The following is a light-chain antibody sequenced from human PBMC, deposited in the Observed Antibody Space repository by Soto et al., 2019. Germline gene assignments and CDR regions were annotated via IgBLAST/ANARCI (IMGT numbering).Light chain of an antibody. V-gene: IGKV1-39*01. Sequence: DIQMTQSPSSVSASVGDRVTITCRPSRSISNYLNWYQHKPGKAPKLLIYGASALQTGIHPRFSGRRSGTEFILTITSLQPDDSATYFCQQSYDMPTWTFGQGTKVEI. J-gene: IGKJ1*01. CDR3: QQSYDMPTWT. CDR2: GAS. CDR1: RSISNY.